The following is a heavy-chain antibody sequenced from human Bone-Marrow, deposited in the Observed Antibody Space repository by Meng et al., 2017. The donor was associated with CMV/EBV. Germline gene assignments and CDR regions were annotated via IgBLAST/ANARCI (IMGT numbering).Heavy chain of an antibody. V-gene: IGHV1-2*02. CDR3: ARDRLDILLVPASHPTRYNWFDP. CDR2: INPNSGDT. Sequence: YYMHWVRQAPGQGLEWMGWINPNSGDTNFAQKFQGRVTMTRDTSISTAYMELSRLRSDDTAVYYCARDRLDILLVPASHPTRYNWFDPWGQGTLVTVSP. D-gene: IGHD2-2*01. CDR1: YY. J-gene: IGHJ5*02.